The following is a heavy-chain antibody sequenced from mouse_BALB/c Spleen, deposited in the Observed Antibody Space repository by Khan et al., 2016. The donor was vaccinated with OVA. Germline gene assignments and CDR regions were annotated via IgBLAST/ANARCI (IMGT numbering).Heavy chain of an antibody. Sequence: EVQGVESGGDLVKPGGSLKLSCAASGFTFSTYGMSWVRQTPDKRLEWVATVSTGGSYTYYPDSVKGRFTISRDNAKNTLYLQMSGLKSGDTAMFYCTRLAYYYDSEGFAYGCQGTLVTVSA. D-gene: IGHD1-1*01. CDR1: GFTFSTYG. V-gene: IGHV5-6*01. CDR3: TRLAYYYDSEGFAY. CDR2: VSTGGSYT. J-gene: IGHJ3*01.